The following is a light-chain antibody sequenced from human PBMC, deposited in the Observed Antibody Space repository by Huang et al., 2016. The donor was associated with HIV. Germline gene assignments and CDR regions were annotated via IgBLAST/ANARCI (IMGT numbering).Light chain of an antibody. Sequence: EIVLTQSPGTLSLSPGDRATLSCRASQSVTSSYLAWYQQRPGQAPRLLIYGESSRATGIPDRFSGSGSGTDFTLTISRLEPEDFAVYYCHQYGSSPQTFGQGTKVEIK. CDR3: HQYGSSPQT. J-gene: IGKJ1*01. CDR1: QSVTSSY. CDR2: GES. V-gene: IGKV3-20*01.